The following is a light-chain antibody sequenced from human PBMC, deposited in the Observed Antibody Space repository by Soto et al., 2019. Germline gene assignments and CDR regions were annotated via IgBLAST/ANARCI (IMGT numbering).Light chain of an antibody. J-gene: IGLJ2*01. CDR1: SSDVGGYNY. V-gene: IGLV2-8*01. Sequence: QSALTQPASVSGSPGQSITISCTGTSSDVGGYNYVSWYQQHPGKAPKLMIYEVSERPSGVPDRFSGSKSGNTASLTVSGLQAEDEADYYCSSYAGSNIVVFGGGTKVTVL. CDR3: SSYAGSNIVV. CDR2: EVS.